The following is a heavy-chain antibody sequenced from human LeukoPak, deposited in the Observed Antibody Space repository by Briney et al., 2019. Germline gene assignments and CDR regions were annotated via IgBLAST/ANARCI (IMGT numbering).Heavy chain of an antibody. Sequence: SETLWLTWTVSGGSIGSSSYYWGWIRQPPGKGLEWIGSIYYSGSTYYNPSLKSRVTISVDTSKNQFSLKLSSVTAADTAVYYCASGSSWYGLSAFDIWGQGTMVTVSS. J-gene: IGHJ3*02. V-gene: IGHV4-39*01. D-gene: IGHD6-13*01. CDR3: ASGSSWYGLSAFDI. CDR2: IYYSGST. CDR1: GGSIGSSSYY.